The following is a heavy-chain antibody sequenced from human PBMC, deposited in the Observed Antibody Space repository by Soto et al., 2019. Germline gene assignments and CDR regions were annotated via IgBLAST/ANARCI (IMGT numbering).Heavy chain of an antibody. J-gene: IGHJ4*02. CDR1: GGSVRCFY. CDR2: INHSGTT. CDR3: ARGSQWLDY. Sequence: SETLSLTCAVSGGSVRCFYWSWIRLTPGKGLEWIGEINHSGTTIYNPSVKSRVTISIDTPANQFSLKLTSVTAADTAVYYCARGSQWLDYWGLGTLVTVSS. D-gene: IGHD6-19*01. V-gene: IGHV4-34*01.